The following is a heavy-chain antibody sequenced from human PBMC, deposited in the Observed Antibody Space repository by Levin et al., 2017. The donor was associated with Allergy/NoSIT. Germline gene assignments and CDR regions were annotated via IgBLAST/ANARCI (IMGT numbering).Heavy chain of an antibody. V-gene: IGHV1-46*01. CDR2: INPSGGST. Sequence: VASVKVSCKASGYTFTSYYMHWVRQAPGQGLEWMGIINPSGGSTSYAQRFQGRVTMTRDTSTSTVYMELSSLRSEDTAVYYCARDGYCTGGVCPLDYWGQGTLVTVSS. D-gene: IGHD2-8*02. CDR1: GYTFTSYY. CDR3: ARDGYCTGGVCPLDY. J-gene: IGHJ4*02.